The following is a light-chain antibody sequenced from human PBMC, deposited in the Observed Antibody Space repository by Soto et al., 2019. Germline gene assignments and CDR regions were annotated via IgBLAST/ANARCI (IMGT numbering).Light chain of an antibody. CDR2: NNN. CDR3: AAWDDSLNGVV. J-gene: IGLJ2*01. CDR1: SSNIGGYT. V-gene: IGLV1-44*01. Sequence: QSVLPQPTSASGTPGQRVTISCSGSSSNIGGYTVNWYQQLPGTAPKLLIYNNNQRPSGVPDRFSGSKSGTSASLAISGLQSEDEADYYCAAWDDSLNGVVFGGGTKLTVL.